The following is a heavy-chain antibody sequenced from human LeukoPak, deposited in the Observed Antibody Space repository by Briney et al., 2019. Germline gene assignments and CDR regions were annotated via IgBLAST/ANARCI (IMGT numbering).Heavy chain of an antibody. CDR2: INGNGAST. J-gene: IGHJ4*02. D-gene: IGHD5-18*01. V-gene: IGHV3-23*01. CDR1: GFTFSTHA. CDR3: AKDQGYSYYYLDY. Sequence: GESLRLSCAASGFTFSTHAMSWVRQAPGKGLEWVSGINGNGASTYYSDSVKGRFTISRDNSKNTLYLQMSSLRAEDTAVYYCAKDQGYSYYYLDYWGQGTLVTVSS.